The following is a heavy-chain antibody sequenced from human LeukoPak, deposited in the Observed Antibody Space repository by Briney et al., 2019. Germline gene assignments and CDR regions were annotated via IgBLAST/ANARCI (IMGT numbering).Heavy chain of an antibody. J-gene: IGHJ4*02. V-gene: IGHV4-34*01. CDR2: INHSGST. D-gene: IGHD1-1*01. CDR3: ARGTTGTTDGYFDY. CDR1: GGSFSGYY. Sequence: PSETLSLTCAVYGGSFSGYYWSWIRQPPGRGLEWIGEINHSGSTNYNPSLKSRVTISVDTSKNHFSLKLSSVTAADTAVYYCARGTTGTTDGYFDYWGQGTLVTVSS.